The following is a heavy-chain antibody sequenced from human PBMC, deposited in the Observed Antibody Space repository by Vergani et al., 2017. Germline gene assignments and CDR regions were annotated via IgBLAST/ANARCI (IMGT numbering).Heavy chain of an antibody. CDR3: SAQTQSCHDY. V-gene: IGHV3-73*01. D-gene: IGHD3-10*01. CDR1: GFVFSESP. CDR2: IRRRSEHYAT. Sequence: EDHLVEFGGGLVQPGESLRLSCAASGFVFSESPIHWVRQVPGKGLEWLGHIRRRSEHYATAYGPSLIGRATISRDDSTNTAYLQLSSLGTDDTAIYFCSAQTQSCHDYWGQGTLVAVSS. J-gene: IGHJ4*02.